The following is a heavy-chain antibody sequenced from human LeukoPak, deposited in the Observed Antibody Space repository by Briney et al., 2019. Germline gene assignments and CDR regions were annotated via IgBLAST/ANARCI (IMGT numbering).Heavy chain of an antibody. CDR1: GGSISSGGYS. V-gene: IGHV4-30-2*01. J-gene: IGHJ6*04. Sequence: SQTLSLTCAVSGGSISSGGYSWSWIRQPPGKGLEWIGYIYHSGSTYYNPSLKSRVTISVDRSKNQFSLKLSPVTAADTAVYYCARGPGGGYYYGMDVWGKGTTVTVSS. CDR2: IYHSGST. D-gene: IGHD1-1*01. CDR3: ARGPGGGYYYGMDV.